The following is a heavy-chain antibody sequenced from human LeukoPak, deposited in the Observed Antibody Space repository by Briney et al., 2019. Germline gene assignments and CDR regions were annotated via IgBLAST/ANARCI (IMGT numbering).Heavy chain of an antibody. D-gene: IGHD3-10*01. V-gene: IGHV4-34*01. J-gene: IGHJ4*02. Sequence: PSETLSLTCAVYGGSFSGYYWSWIRQPPGKGLEWIGEINHSGSTNYNPSLKSRVTISVDTSKNQFSLKLSSVTAADPAVYYCARGEGEYYYGYGGQGTLVTVSS. CDR2: INHSGST. CDR1: GGSFSGYY. CDR3: ARGEGEYYYGY.